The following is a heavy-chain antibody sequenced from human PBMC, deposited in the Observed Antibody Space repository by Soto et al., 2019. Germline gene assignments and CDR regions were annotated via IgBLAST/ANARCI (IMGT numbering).Heavy chain of an antibody. Sequence: SVKVSCKASGGTFSSYAISWVRQAPGQGLEWMGGIIPIFGAANYAQKFHGRVRITAEEATSTAYRELSSRRSEDAAMDYCARAQVGAAATLMAVCCDPWRQGTLVTV. CDR2: IIPIFGAA. CDR1: GGTFSSYA. V-gene: IGHV1-69*13. D-gene: IGHD2-2*01. J-gene: IGHJ5*02. CDR3: ARAQVGAAATLMAVCCDP.